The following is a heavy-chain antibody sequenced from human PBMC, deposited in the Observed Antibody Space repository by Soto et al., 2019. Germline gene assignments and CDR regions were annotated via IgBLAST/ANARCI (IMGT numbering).Heavy chain of an antibody. D-gene: IGHD1-7*01. CDR3: AKSPDISWNFGHFDY. J-gene: IGHJ4*02. V-gene: IGHV3-23*01. CDR2: ISGSGGST. CDR1: GFTFSSYA. Sequence: GGSLRLSCAASGFTFSSYAMSWVRQAPGKGLEWVSAISGSGGSTYYADSVKGRFTISRDNSKNTLYLQMNSLRAEDTAVYYCAKSPDISWNFGHFDYWGQGTLVTVSS.